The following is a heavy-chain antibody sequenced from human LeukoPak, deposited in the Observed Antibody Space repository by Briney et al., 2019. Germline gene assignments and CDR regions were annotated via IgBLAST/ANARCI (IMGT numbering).Heavy chain of an antibody. CDR3: ASPMVRGVMRAFDI. V-gene: IGHV1-3*01. CDR1: GYTFTTYA. J-gene: IGHJ3*02. D-gene: IGHD3-10*01. CDR2: INGGNGNT. Sequence: ASVKVSCKASGYTFTTYAMHWVRQAPGQRLEWMGWINGGNGNTKYSQKFQDRVTFTRDTSASTAYMELSSLRSEDTAVYYCASPMVRGVMRAFDIWGQGTMVTVSS.